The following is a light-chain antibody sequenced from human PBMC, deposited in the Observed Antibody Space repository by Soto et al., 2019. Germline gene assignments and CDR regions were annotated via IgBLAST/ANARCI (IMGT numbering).Light chain of an antibody. CDR2: SAS. CDR1: ERINNY. CDR3: QQTYMTPIT. V-gene: IGKV1-39*01. Sequence: DIQMTQSPSSLSASVGDRVTITCRASERINNYLNWYQQKPGRAPKLLIYSASSLQSGIPSRFSGSGSGTDFTDFTLTISRLQPEDFATYYCQQTYMTPITFGQGTRLEIK. J-gene: IGKJ5*01.